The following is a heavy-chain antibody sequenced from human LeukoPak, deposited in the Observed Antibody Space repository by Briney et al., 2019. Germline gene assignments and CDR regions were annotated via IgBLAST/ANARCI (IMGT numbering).Heavy chain of an antibody. CDR3: AELGITMIGGV. V-gene: IGHV3-48*03. D-gene: IGHD3-10*02. J-gene: IGHJ6*04. CDR2: ISSSGSTI. CDR1: EFTFSSYE. Sequence: PGGSLRLSCAASEFTFSSYEMNWVRQAPGKGLEWVSYISSSGSTIYYADSVEGRFTISRDNAKNSLYLQMNSLRAEDTAVYYCAELGITMIGGVWGKGTTVTISS.